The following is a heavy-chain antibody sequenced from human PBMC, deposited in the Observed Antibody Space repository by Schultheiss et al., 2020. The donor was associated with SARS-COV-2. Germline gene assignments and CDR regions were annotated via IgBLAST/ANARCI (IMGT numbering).Heavy chain of an antibody. CDR3: TVGDNHAFDL. CDR2: IGSKAYGGTT. V-gene: IGHV3-49*04. CDR1: GFTFGGYA. D-gene: IGHD4-17*01. J-gene: IGHJ3*01. Sequence: GGSLRLSCTASGFTFGGYALSWVRQAPGKGLEWVGFIGSKAYGGTTEYAASVKGRLTISRDDSKSIAYLQMNSLKTEDTAVYYCTVGDNHAFDLWGQGTLVTVSS.